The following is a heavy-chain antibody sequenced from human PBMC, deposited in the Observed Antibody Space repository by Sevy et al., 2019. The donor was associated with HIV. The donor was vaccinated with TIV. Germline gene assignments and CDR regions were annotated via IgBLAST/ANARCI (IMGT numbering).Heavy chain of an antibody. CDR1: GGSISSYF. Sequence: LRETLSLTCSVSGGSISSYFWTWVRQSPGKGLEWVGNIYFTGNTDYSPSLKSRVTLSLDTSKSQFSLTLKSVTAADTAIYFCAGDSTTRPRVLDYWGQGTLVTVSS. V-gene: IGHV4-59*01. CDR2: IYFTGNT. CDR3: AGDSTTRPRVLDY. D-gene: IGHD1-1*01. J-gene: IGHJ4*02.